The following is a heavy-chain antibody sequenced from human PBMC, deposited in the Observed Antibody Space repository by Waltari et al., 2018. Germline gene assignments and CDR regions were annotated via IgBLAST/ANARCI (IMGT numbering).Heavy chain of an antibody. D-gene: IGHD1-26*01. CDR3: ARDKVGNAFDI. J-gene: IGHJ3*02. V-gene: IGHV3-48*03. Sequence: EVQLVESGGGLVQPGGSLRLSCAASGFTFSSYEMNWVRQAPGKGLELVSYISSSGSTIYYADSLKGRFTISRDNAKNSLYLQMNSLRAEDTAVYYCARDKVGNAFDIWGQGTMVTVSS. CDR2: ISSSGSTI. CDR1: GFTFSSYE.